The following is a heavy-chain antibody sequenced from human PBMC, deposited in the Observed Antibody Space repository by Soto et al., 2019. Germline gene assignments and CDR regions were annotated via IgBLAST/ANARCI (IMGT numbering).Heavy chain of an antibody. CDR2: IYWDDDK. J-gene: IGHJ5*02. D-gene: IGHD3-10*01. Sequence: SGPTLVNPTQTLTLTCTFSGFSLSTSGVGVGWIRQPPGKALEWLALIYWDDDKRYSPSLKSRLTITKDTSKNQVVLTMTNMDPVDTATYYCARTYYYGSGTPSSDNWFDPWGQGTLVTVSS. CDR1: GFSLSTSGVG. V-gene: IGHV2-5*02. CDR3: ARTYYYGSGTPSSDNWFDP.